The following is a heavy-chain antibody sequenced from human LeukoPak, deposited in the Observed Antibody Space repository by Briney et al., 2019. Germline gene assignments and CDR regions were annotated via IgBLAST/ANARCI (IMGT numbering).Heavy chain of an antibody. CDR3: ARGGYSNYGMDV. J-gene: IGHJ6*02. Sequence: PSETLSLTCTVSGGPMSSRSYYWSWIRQPPGKGLEWIGEINHSGSTNYNPSLKSRVTISVDTSKNQFSLKLSSVTAADTAVYYCARGGYSNYGMDVWGQGTTVTVSS. CDR1: GGPMSSRSYY. CDR2: INHSGST. D-gene: IGHD4-4*01. V-gene: IGHV4-39*07.